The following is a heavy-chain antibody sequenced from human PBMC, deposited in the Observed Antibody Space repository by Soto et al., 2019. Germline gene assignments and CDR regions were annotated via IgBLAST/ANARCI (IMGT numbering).Heavy chain of an antibody. J-gene: IGHJ4*02. CDR1: GFTFSSYA. V-gene: IGHV3-30*04. D-gene: IGHD3-3*01. Sequence: QVQLVESGGGVVQPGRSLRLSCAASGFTFSSYAMHWVRQAPGKGLEWVAVISYDGRNKYYADSVKGRFTISRDNSKNTLYLQMNGLRAEETAVYYCAREIERLLGYWGQGTLVTVSS. CDR3: AREIERLLGY. CDR2: ISYDGRNK.